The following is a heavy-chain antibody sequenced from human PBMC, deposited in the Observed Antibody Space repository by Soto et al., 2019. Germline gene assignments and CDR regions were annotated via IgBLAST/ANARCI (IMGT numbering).Heavy chain of an antibody. J-gene: IGHJ4*02. CDR1: GYSFTTSG. Sequence: QAQLEQSGAEVKEPGASVKVSCKASGYSFTTSGITWVRQAPGQGLEWMGWISTYNGNTNYAQKLHDRDTLTTDTSTSRAYMELRRLRSDDRAVYYCARRLYGDYDYWGQGTLVTVSS. V-gene: IGHV1-18*01. CDR2: ISTYNGNT. D-gene: IGHD4-17*01. CDR3: ARRLYGDYDY.